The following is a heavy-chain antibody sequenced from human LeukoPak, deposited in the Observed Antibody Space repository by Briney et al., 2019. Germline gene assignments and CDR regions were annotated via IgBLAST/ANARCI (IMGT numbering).Heavy chain of an antibody. CDR2: ISGSGGST. J-gene: IGHJ4*02. CDR3: ARDRIVVVVAAPLY. CDR1: GFTFSSYA. V-gene: IGHV3-23*01. Sequence: GGSLRLSCAASGFTFSSYAMSWVRQAPGKGLEWVSAISGSGGSTYYADSVKGRFTISRDNSKNTLYLQMNSLRAEDTAVYYCARDRIVVVVAAPLYWGQGTLVTVSS. D-gene: IGHD2-15*01.